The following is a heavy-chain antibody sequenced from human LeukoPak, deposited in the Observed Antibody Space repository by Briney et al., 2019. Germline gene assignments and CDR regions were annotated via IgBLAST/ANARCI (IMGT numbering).Heavy chain of an antibody. CDR1: GFTSSSYS. J-gene: IGHJ4*02. CDR3: AREDYGGIDY. D-gene: IGHD4-23*01. Sequence: RPGGSLRLSCAASGFTSSSYSMNWVRQAPGEGLEWVSYISSSSSTIYYADSVKGRFTISRDNAKNSLYLQMNSLRDEDTAVYYCAREDYGGIDYWGQGTLVTVSS. CDR2: ISSSSSTI. V-gene: IGHV3-48*02.